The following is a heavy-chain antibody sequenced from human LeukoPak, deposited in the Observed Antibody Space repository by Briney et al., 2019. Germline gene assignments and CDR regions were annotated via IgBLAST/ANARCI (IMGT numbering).Heavy chain of an antibody. CDR1: GFTFSTYS. V-gene: IGHV3-21*01. D-gene: IGHD3-22*01. CDR3: AILYYHDTA. CDR2: ICSRGRYI. J-gene: IGHJ5*02. Sequence: GGSLRLSCAASGFTFSTYSINWVRQAPGGGLEWVSYICSRGRYIYYADSVKGRFTISRDNAKNPLYLQMNSLRAEDTAVYYCAILYYHDTAWGQGTLATVSS.